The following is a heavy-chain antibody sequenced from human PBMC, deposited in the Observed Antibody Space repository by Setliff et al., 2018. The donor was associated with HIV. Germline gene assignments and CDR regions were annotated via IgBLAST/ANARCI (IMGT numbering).Heavy chain of an antibody. Sequence: ASVKVSCKASGYTFTSHYIHWVRQAPGQGLEWMGWINVNNDATNCAQKFQGRVSMTRDTSISTAYMEVSSLRSDDTAVYYCAREGSPIYYFDYWSQGTLVTVSS. V-gene: IGHV1-2*02. CDR3: AREGSPIYYFDY. J-gene: IGHJ4*02. CDR1: GYTFTSHY. D-gene: IGHD3-10*01. CDR2: INVNNDAT.